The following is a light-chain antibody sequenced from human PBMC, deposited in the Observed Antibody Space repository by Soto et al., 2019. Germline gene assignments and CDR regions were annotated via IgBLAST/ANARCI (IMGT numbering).Light chain of an antibody. CDR3: SSYTSSSTRV. CDR1: SSDVGGYNY. CDR2: EVS. Sequence: QSALTQPASVSGSPGQSITISCTGTSSDVGGYNYVSWYQQHPGKAPKLMIYEVSNRPSGVSNRFSGSKSGNTASLTISGLQAEDEADYYCSSYTSSSTRVFGTGTNHTVL. J-gene: IGLJ1*01. V-gene: IGLV2-14*01.